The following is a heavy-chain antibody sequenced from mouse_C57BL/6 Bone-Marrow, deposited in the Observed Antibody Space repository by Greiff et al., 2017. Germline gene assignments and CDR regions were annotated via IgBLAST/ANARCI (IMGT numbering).Heavy chain of an antibody. J-gene: IGHJ2*01. CDR3: TTPFTTAYYFDY. V-gene: IGHV14-4*01. CDR1: GFNIKDDY. D-gene: IGHD1-2*01. CDR2: IDPENGDT. Sequence: VQLQQSGAELVRPRASVKLSCTASGFNIKDDYMHWVKQRPEQGLEWIGWIDPENGDTEYASKFQGKATITADTSSNTAYLQLSSLTSEDTAVYYCTTPFTTAYYFDYWGQGTTLTVSS.